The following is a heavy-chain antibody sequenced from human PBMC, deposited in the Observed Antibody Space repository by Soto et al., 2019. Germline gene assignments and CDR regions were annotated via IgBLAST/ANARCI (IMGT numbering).Heavy chain of an antibody. V-gene: IGHV1-69*13. Sequence: ASVKVSCKASGGTFSSYAISWVRQAPGQGLEWMGGIIPIFGTANYAQKFQGRVTITADESTSTAYMELSSLRSEDTAVYYCARENDHSSSGYSTMRYYFDYWGEGPLITVSS. CDR2: IIPIFGTA. CDR1: GGTFSSYA. D-gene: IGHD6-13*01. CDR3: ARENDHSSSGYSTMRYYFDY. J-gene: IGHJ4*02.